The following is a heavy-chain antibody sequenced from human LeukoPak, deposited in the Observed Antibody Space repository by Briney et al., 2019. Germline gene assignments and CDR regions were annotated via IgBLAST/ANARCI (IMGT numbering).Heavy chain of an antibody. CDR1: GFTLSSYW. V-gene: IGHV3-23*01. Sequence: GGSLRLSCAASGFTLSSYWMHWVRQAPGKGLEWVSSIDISGGSTYYADSVQGRFTISRDNSKNTLYLQMNSLRAEDTALYYCANEVRPNDYWGQGTLVTVSS. D-gene: IGHD1-1*01. CDR3: ANEVRPNDY. CDR2: IDISGGST. J-gene: IGHJ4*02.